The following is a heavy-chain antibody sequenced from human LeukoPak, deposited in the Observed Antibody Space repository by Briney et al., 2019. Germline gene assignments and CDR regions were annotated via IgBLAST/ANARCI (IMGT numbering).Heavy chain of an antibody. J-gene: IGHJ4*02. V-gene: IGHV3-66*01. D-gene: IGHD2-2*01. Sequence: GGSLRLSCAASGFTVSRNYMTWVRQAPGKGLEWVSIIYSGGNTYYADSVKGRFTISRDNSKNTLYLQMNRLRAEDTAVYYCGGDCSSTSCYGQGGYYFDYWGQGTLVTVSS. CDR2: IYSGGNT. CDR3: GGDCSSTSCYGQGGYYFDY. CDR1: GFTVSRNY.